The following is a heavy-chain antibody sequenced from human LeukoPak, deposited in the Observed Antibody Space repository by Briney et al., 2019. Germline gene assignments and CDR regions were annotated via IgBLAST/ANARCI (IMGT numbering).Heavy chain of an antibody. V-gene: IGHV3-48*04. D-gene: IGHD4-17*01. CDR3: AREPTTVTTSSYFDY. J-gene: IGHJ4*02. CDR1: GFTFSIYS. Sequence: QSGGSLRLSCAASGFTFSIYSMNWVRQAPGKGLEWVSYISSSSSTIYYADSVKGRFTISRDNAKNSLYLQVNSLRAEDTAVYYCAREPTTVTTSSYFDYWGQGTLVTVSS. CDR2: ISSSSSTI.